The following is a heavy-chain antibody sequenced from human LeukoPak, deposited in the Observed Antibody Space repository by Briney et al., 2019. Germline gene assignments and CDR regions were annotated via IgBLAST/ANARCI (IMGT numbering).Heavy chain of an antibody. D-gene: IGHD3-10*02. J-gene: IGHJ6*04. CDR1: GFTFSNYD. CDR3: AELGITMIGGV. Sequence: PGGSLRLSCAASGFTFSNYDMHWVRQAPGKGLEWVAFIRSAESDKYYADSVKGRFTISRDNAKNSLYLQMNSLRAEDTAVYYCAELGITMIGGVWGKGTTVTISS. V-gene: IGHV3-30*02. CDR2: IRSAESDK.